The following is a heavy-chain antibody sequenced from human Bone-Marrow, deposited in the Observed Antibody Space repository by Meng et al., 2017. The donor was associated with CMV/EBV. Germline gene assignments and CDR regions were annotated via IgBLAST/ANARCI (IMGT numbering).Heavy chain of an antibody. Sequence: GESLKISCAASGFTFSSYDMHWVRQATGKGLEWVSAIGTAGDTYCPGSVKGRFTISRENAKNSLYLQMNSLRAGDTAVYYCARSLQLGLEFDNWGQGTLVTVSS. CDR2: IGTAGDT. J-gene: IGHJ4*02. D-gene: IGHD5-18*01. V-gene: IGHV3-13*01. CDR3: ARSLQLGLEFDN. CDR1: GFTFSSYD.